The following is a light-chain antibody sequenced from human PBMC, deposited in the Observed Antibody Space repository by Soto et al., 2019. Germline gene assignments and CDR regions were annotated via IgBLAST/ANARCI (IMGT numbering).Light chain of an antibody. CDR1: QSVVTSY. CDR2: GAL. V-gene: IGKV3D-20*02. Sequence: EVVLTQSPGTLSLSPGEGATLSCRASQSVVTSYLAWYQQKYGQSPRLLIYGALYRAPGIPDRFSGSGSGTDFTLSINRLEPEDFAVYYCQQRSNLPPTFGQGTRLEIK. J-gene: IGKJ5*01. CDR3: QQRSNLPPT.